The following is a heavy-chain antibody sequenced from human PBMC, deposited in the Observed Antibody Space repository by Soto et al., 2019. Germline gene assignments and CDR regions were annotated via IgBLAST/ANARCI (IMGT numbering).Heavy chain of an antibody. V-gene: IGHV3-21*01. Sequence: GGSLRLSCAASGFTFSSYSMNWVRQAPGKGLEWVSSISSSSSYIYYADSVKGRFTISRDNAKNSLYLQMNSLRAEDTAVYYCARGLGLIGWDYYYYMDVWGKGTTVTVSS. J-gene: IGHJ6*03. D-gene: IGHD3-9*01. CDR1: GFTFSSYS. CDR2: ISSSSSYI. CDR3: ARGLGLIGWDYYYYMDV.